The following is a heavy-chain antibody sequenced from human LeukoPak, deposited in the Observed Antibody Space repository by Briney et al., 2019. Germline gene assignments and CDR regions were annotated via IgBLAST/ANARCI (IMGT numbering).Heavy chain of an antibody. CDR1: GGSISSGGYY. Sequence: PSETLSLTCTVSGGSISSGGYYWSWIRQPPGKGLEWIGYIYHSGSTYYNPSLKSRVTISVDRSKNQFSLQLSSVTAADTAVYYCASTIAARPNWGQGTLVTVSS. CDR2: IYHSGST. J-gene: IGHJ4*02. D-gene: IGHD6-6*01. V-gene: IGHV4-30-2*01. CDR3: ASTIAARPN.